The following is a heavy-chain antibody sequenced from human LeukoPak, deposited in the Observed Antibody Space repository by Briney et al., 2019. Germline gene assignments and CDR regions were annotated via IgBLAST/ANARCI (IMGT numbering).Heavy chain of an antibody. CDR1: GVSIINFY. J-gene: IGHJ5*02. V-gene: IGHV4-59*01. CDR3: ASGGTTKNWFVP. D-gene: IGHD1-7*01. Sequence: SETLSLTCSVSGVSIINFYWGWIRQPPGKGLEWIGYISNSGGTTYNPSLKSRVTISIDTSKNQVSLNLSSVTAADTAVYYCASGGTTKNWFVPWGRGALVTVSS. CDR2: ISNSGGT.